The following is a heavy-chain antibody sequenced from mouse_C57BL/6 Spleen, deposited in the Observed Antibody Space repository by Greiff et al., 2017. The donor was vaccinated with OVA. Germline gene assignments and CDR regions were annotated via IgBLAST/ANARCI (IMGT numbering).Heavy chain of an antibody. CDR2: IDPSDSYT. CDR3: ARRELDGNLFAY. J-gene: IGHJ3*01. D-gene: IGHD2-1*01. Sequence: QVQLQQPGAELVRPGTSVKLSCKASGYTFTSYWMHWVKQRPGQGLEWIGVIDPSDSYTNYNQKFKGKATLTVDTSSSTAYMQLSSLTSEDSAVYYCARRELDGNLFAYWGQGTLVTVSA. CDR1: GYTFTSYW. V-gene: IGHV1-59*01.